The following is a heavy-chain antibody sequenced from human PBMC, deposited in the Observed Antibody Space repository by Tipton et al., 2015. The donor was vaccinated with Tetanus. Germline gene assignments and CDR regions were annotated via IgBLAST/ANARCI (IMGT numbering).Heavy chain of an antibody. CDR2: IYRGDSDT. CDR3: ARAHCSDGVCNFDF. Sequence: QLVQSGGEVKKPGEFLKISCKGSGHIFTNYWIGWVRQKPGKGLEWMGIIYRGDSDTRYSTSCQGKVTISGDHCINTAYLQWSSLKASDTSVFYCARAHCSDGVCNFDFWGQGALVTVPS. D-gene: IGHD2-15*01. J-gene: IGHJ4*02. CDR1: GHIFTNYW. V-gene: IGHV5-51*01.